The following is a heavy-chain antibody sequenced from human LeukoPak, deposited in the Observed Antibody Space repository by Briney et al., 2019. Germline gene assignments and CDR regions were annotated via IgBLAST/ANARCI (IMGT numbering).Heavy chain of an antibody. CDR2: VYYSGST. Sequence: SETLSLTCTVSGGSISSYYWSWIRQPPGKGLEWIGYVYYSGSTNYNPSLKSRVTISVDTSKNQFSLKLSSVTAADTAVYYCARGTGTAVYWGQGTLVTVSS. V-gene: IGHV4-59*01. J-gene: IGHJ4*02. CDR1: GGSISSYY. D-gene: IGHD6-19*01. CDR3: ARGTGTAVY.